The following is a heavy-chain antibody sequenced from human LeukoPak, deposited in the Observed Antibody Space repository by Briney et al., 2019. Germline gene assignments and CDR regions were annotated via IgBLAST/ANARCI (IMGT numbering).Heavy chain of an antibody. CDR3: ARDMTHYGDYVGYFDY. J-gene: IGHJ4*02. D-gene: IGHD4-17*01. CDR2: IWYDGSNK. Sequence: PGGSLRLSCAASGFTFSSYGMHWVRQAPGKGLEWVAVIWYDGSNKYYADSVKGRFTISRDNSKNTLYLQMNSLRAEDTAVYYCARDMTHYGDYVGYFDYWGQGTLVTVSS. V-gene: IGHV3-33*01. CDR1: GFTFSSYG.